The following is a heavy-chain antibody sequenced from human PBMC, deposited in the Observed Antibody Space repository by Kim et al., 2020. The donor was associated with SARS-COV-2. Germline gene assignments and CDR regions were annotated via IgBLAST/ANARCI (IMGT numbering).Heavy chain of an antibody. J-gene: IGHJ6*02. V-gene: IGHV3-30*02. Sequence: GRFTISRDNSKSTLYLQMDSLRAEDTAVYYCAKDWRAYSYSSYYYYAMDVWGQGTTVTVSS. D-gene: IGHD5-18*01. CDR3: AKDWRAYSYSSYYYYAMDV.